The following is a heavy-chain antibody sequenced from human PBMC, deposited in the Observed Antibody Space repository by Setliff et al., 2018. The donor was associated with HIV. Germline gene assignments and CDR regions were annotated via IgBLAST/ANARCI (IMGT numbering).Heavy chain of an antibody. CDR2: IDPNSGDR. J-gene: IGHJ4*02. V-gene: IGHV1-2*02. CDR1: GYSFSDYY. D-gene: IGHD6-13*01. Sequence: ASVKVSCKASGYSFSDYYIHWVRQAPGQGLEWMGWIDPNSGDRDSTQNFKGRVTMTRDTSISTAYLELTRLRSGDTAVYYCARLIASAGSDSDYWGQGTLVTVSS. CDR3: ARLIASAGSDSDY.